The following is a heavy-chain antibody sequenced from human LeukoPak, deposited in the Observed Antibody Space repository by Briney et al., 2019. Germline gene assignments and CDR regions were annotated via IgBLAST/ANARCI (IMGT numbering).Heavy chain of an antibody. CDR3: AKERDSLIDY. CDR2: IWYDGSNK. Sequence: GGSLGLSCAASGFTFSSYGMHWVRQAPGKGLEWVAVIWYDGSNKCYADSVKGRFTISRDNSKNTLYLQMNSLRAEDTAVYYCAKERDSLIDYWGQGTLVTVSS. J-gene: IGHJ4*02. CDR1: GFTFSSYG. D-gene: IGHD3-22*01. V-gene: IGHV3-33*06.